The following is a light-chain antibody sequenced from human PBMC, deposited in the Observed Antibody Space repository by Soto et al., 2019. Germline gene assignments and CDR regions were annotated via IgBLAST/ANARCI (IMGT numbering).Light chain of an antibody. CDR2: AAS. CDR1: QFVNNRY. Sequence: EVVLTQSPGTLSLSPGERATLSCRASQFVNNRYLAWYQQRPGQAPRLLIYAASSRATGIPDRISGSGSGTDFTLTINRLEPEDFAVYYPHQYGSAPRTSGQGTKVDIK. CDR3: HQYGSAPRT. V-gene: IGKV3-20*01. J-gene: IGKJ1*01.